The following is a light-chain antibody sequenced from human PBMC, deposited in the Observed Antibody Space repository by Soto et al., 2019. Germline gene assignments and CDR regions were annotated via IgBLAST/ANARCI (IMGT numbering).Light chain of an antibody. CDR1: SSNIGSNT. Sequence: QSVLTQPPSASGTPGQRVTISCSGTSSNIGSNTVNWYQQLPGTAPKLLMYSNSQRPSGVPDRFSGSKSGTSASLAISGLQSEDEADYYCVAWDDSLNGAVFGGGTQLTVI. CDR2: SNS. CDR3: VAWDDSLNGAV. J-gene: IGLJ7*01. V-gene: IGLV1-44*01.